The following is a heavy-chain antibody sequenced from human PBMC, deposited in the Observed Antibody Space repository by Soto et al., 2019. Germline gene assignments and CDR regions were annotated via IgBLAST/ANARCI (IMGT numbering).Heavy chain of an antibody. V-gene: IGHV3-21*01. CDR3: ARMRGSYDFDY. Sequence: EVQLVESGGGLVKPGGSLRLSCSASGFTFSSYSMNWVRQAPGKGLEWVSSITSSTGYIDYADSVQGRFTISRDNAKNSLYLQMNSLRAEDTAVYYCARMRGSYDFDYWGQGTLVTVSS. D-gene: IGHD1-26*01. CDR1: GFTFSSYS. CDR2: ITSSTGYI. J-gene: IGHJ4*02.